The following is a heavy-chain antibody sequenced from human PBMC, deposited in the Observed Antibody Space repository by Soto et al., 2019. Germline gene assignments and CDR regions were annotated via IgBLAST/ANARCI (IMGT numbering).Heavy chain of an antibody. CDR2: IIPIFGTA. CDR1: GGTFSSYA. V-gene: IGHV1-69*06. J-gene: IGHJ6*02. D-gene: IGHD3-22*01. CDR3: ARHRVTDSSGFSYYYYGMDV. Sequence: ASVKVSCKASGGTFSSYAISWVRQAPGQGLEWMGGIIPIFGTANYAQKFQGRVTITADKSTSTAYMELSSLRSEDTAVYYCARHRVTDSSGFSYYYYGMDVWGQGTTVTVSS.